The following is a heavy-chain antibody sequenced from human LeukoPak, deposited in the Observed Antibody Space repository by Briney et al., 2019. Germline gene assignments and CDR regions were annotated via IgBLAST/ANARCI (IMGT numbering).Heavy chain of an antibody. Sequence: GGSLRLSCTASGFTFSNYWMTWVRQAPGKGLEWVANIKPDGGDTYYVDSVKGRFTVSRDNAKNSLFLQTDRLRAEDTAMYYCARDYSYSDDYWGQGTLVTVSS. CDR1: GFTFSNYW. J-gene: IGHJ4*02. D-gene: IGHD4-17*01. CDR3: ARDYSYSDDY. CDR2: IKPDGGDT. V-gene: IGHV3-7*03.